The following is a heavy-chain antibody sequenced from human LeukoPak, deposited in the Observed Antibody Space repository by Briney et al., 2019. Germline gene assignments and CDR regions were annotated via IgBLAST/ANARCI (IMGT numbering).Heavy chain of an antibody. V-gene: IGHV4-39*01. CDR1: GGSISSSNYY. Sequence: SETLSLTCTVSGGSISSSNYYWGWLRQPPGTGLEWIGTIYYSGDSYYNPSLKSRASISVDTSKNRFSLNVNSVTAADTAVYFCARHENIIMVPTAHAFDYWGQGALVTVSS. CDR3: ARHENIIMVPTAHAFDY. CDR2: IYYSGDS. J-gene: IGHJ4*02. D-gene: IGHD2/OR15-2a*01.